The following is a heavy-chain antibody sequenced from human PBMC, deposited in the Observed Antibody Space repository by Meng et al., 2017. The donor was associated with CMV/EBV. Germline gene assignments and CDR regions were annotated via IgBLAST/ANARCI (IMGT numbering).Heavy chain of an antibody. CDR1: GGAFGSDA. V-gene: IGHV1-69*01. CDR2: CSPIFGRE. J-gene: IGHJ4*02. Sequence: QVRVCECGGEVKSVGSSMKAPSHCTGGAFGSDAVGWVRHAPGQGLEWIGVCSPIFGRENYAQKFQGRLTITAEESTHTDSMELSSLRSGDTAVYYCASECGGSCFDYWGQGTLVTVSS. CDR3: ASECGGSCFDY. D-gene: IGHD2-15*01.